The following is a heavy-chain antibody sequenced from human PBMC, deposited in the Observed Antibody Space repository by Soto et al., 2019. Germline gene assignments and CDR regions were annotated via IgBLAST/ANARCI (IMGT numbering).Heavy chain of an antibody. Sequence: PGGSLRLSCASSGFGFSHYGMHLVRQAPGRGLEWLAIIWYDGSNQVYADYVKGRFTISRDNSKNTLYLQMSSLRAEDTAIYYCAKDQGTPISGALGGWLDFWGQGVPVTVSS. V-gene: IGHV3-33*06. CDR2: IWYDGSNQ. D-gene: IGHD1-20*01. CDR1: GFGFSHYG. J-gene: IGHJ5*01. CDR3: AKDQGTPISGALGGWLDF.